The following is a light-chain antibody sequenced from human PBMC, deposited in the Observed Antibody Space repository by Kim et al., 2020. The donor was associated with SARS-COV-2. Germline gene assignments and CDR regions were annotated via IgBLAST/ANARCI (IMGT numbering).Light chain of an antibody. CDR2: DTS. Sequence: SLSPGESATISCRASQSVSHNYLAWYQQRPGQAPRLLMFDTSRRATDIPDRFSGSGSGTDFSLTISSLEPEDFALYFCQQYGTSPTFGQGTKLEIK. CDR1: QSVSHNY. V-gene: IGKV3-20*01. CDR3: QQYGTSPT. J-gene: IGKJ2*01.